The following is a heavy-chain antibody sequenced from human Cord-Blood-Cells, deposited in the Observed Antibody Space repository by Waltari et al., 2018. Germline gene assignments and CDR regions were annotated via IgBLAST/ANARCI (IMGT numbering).Heavy chain of an antibody. V-gene: IGHV3-21*01. CDR1: GFTFSSYS. CDR2: ISIRSSYI. J-gene: IGHJ3*02. CDR3: ARDGSYSSSWYAFDI. Sequence: EVQLVESGGGLVKPGGSLRLSCAASGFTFSSYSMNWVRQAPGKGLEGVSSISIRSSYIFSADSVKSRFTFSRYNAKNSLYLQMSSLRAEDTDVYYCARDGSYSSSWYAFDIWGQGTMVTVSS. D-gene: IGHD6-13*01.